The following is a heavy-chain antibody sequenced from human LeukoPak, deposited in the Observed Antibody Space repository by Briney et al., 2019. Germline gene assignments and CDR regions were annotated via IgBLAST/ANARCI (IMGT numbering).Heavy chain of an antibody. CDR2: IYYSGST. J-gene: IGHJ4*02. CDR1: GGSISSYY. D-gene: IGHD1-26*01. CDR3: ARVRYSGSYENYFDY. V-gene: IGHV4-59*01. Sequence: SETLSLTCTVSGGSISSYYWSWIRQPPGKGLEWIGYIYYSGSTNYNPSLKSRVTISVDTSKNQFSLKLSSVTAAGTAVYYCARVRYSGSYENYFDYWGQGTLVTVSS.